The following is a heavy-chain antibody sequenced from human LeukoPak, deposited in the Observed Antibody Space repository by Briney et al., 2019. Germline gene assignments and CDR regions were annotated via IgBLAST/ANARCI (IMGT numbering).Heavy chain of an antibody. CDR2: ISYSGST. D-gene: IGHD1-26*01. Sequence: SETLSLTCAVSGDSSSSYYWNWIRQPPGKGLEWIGYISYSGSTNYNPSLKSRVTTSVDTFKNQFSLKLSSVSAADTAVYYCARGEWELGYYMDVWGKGTTVTISS. J-gene: IGHJ6*03. V-gene: IGHV4-59*01. CDR3: ARGEWELGYYMDV. CDR1: GDSSSSYY.